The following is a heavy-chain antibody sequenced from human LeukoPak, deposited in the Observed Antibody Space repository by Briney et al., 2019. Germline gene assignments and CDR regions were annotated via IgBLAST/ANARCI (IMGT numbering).Heavy chain of an antibody. V-gene: IGHV1-18*01. J-gene: IGHJ4*02. Sequence: ASVMVSCKTSGYTFNSFCVPWVRQAPGQGLEWMGWSSDYNGNSEYVESFQGRVTMTTDTSTSTAYEELRRQRCDDTAVNYWTRHRGDVPSSFFDYWGQGTLVTVSS. CDR3: TRHRGDVPSSFFDY. CDR2: SSDYNGNS. D-gene: IGHD6-13*01. CDR1: GYTFNSFC.